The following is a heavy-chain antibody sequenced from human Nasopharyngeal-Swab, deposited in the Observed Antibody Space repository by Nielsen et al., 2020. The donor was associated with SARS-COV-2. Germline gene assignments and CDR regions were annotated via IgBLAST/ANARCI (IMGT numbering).Heavy chain of an antibody. CDR3: ARDLTAAGGYQYYGMDV. D-gene: IGHD6-13*01. Sequence: ESLNISCAASGFTVRSNYMSWVRQAPGKGLGWVSVIYSGGSTYYADYEKGRFTISRDNSKNTLYIQMNSLIAEDTAEYYCARDLTAAGGYQYYGMDVWGQGTTVTVSS. CDR2: IYSGGST. CDR1: GFTVRSNY. J-gene: IGHJ6*02. V-gene: IGHV3-53*01.